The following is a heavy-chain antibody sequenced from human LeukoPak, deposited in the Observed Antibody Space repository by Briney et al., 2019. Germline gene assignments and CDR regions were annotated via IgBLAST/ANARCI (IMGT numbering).Heavy chain of an antibody. J-gene: IGHJ6*02. CDR1: GFTFSSYS. D-gene: IGHD2-21*02. Sequence: PGGSLRLSCAASGFTFSSYSMNWVRQAPGKGLEWVSAVSGSGGATYYTDSVKGRFLISRDNFKNTLYLQMNRLRAEDTAIYYCAKETAVFMGQDGVDVWGRGTTVTVSS. V-gene: IGHV3-23*01. CDR2: VSGSGGAT. CDR3: AKETAVFMGQDGVDV.